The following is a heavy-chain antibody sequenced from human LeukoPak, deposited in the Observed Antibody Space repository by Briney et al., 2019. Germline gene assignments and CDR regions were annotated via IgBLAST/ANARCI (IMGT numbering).Heavy chain of an antibody. J-gene: IGHJ4*02. Sequence: HPGGSLRLSCAVSGFTFNSYAMYWVCQAPGKGLEWVANIKQDGSEKYYVDSVKGRFTISRDNAKNSLYLQMNSLRAEDTAVYYCARDHSSYDFDYWGQGTLATVSS. CDR2: IKQDGSEK. V-gene: IGHV3-7*03. D-gene: IGHD5-18*01. CDR1: GFTFNSYA. CDR3: ARDHSSYDFDY.